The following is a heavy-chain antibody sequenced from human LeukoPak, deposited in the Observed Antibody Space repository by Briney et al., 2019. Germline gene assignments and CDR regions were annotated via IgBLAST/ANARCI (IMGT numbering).Heavy chain of an antibody. CDR2: IKQDGSKK. J-gene: IGHJ4*02. V-gene: IGHV3-7*04. D-gene: IGHD5-24*01. CDR1: GFTFTTYS. CDR3: TRVGYIDEGIDY. Sequence: GGSLRLSCAASGFTFTTYSMNWVRQAPGKGLEWVANIKQDGSKKSYVDSVKGRFTISRDNAKNSLYLQMNSLRAEDTAIYYCTRVGYIDEGIDYWGQGTLITVSS.